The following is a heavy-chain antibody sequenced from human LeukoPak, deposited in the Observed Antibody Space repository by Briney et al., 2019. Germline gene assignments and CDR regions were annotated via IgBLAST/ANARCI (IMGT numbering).Heavy chain of an antibody. J-gene: IGHJ6*03. D-gene: IGHD3-16*02. CDR1: GASISSSY. CDR3: ARDSPRDNIVYYYYMDV. Sequence: PSETLSLTCTVSGASISSSYWSWIPQSAGKGLEWIGRIYPSGTTNYNPSLRSRVTISVDKSKNQFSLNLTSVTAADTAIYYCARDSPRDNIVYYYYMDVWGKGTTVTVSS. CDR2: IYPSGTT. V-gene: IGHV4-4*07.